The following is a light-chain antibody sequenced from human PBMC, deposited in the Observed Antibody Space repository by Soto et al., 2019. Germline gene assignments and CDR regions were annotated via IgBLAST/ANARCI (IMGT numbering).Light chain of an antibody. Sequence: DIQMTQSPSSLSASVGDRVTITCRASQSISSYLNWYQQKPGKAPKLLIYAASSLLSGVPSRFSGSGSGTDFTLTISSLQPEDFATYYCQQSYSTPPGFGPGTKVDIK. V-gene: IGKV1-39*01. CDR3: QQSYSTPPG. CDR2: AAS. J-gene: IGKJ3*01. CDR1: QSISSY.